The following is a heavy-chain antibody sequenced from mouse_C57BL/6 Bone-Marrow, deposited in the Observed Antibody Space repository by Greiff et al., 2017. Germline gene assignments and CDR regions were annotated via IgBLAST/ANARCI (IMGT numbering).Heavy chain of an antibody. CDR2: IDPENGDT. Sequence: VQLQQPGAELVKPGASVKMSCKASGYTFTSYWITWVKQRPEQGLEWIGWIDPENGDTEYASKFQGKATITADTSSNTAYLQLSSLTSEDTAVYYCTNPYWDLYWGQGTSVTVSS. J-gene: IGHJ4*01. CDR1: GYTFTSYW. CDR3: TNPYWDLY. V-gene: IGHV14-4*01. D-gene: IGHD4-1*01.